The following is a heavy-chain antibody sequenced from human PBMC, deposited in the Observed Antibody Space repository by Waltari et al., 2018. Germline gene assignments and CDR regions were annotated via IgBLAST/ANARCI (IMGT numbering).Heavy chain of an antibody. CDR2: AFFDGIKT. V-gene: IGHV3-30*18. Sequence: QVQLVESGGGVVQPGMSLRLSCAASGFSLGNFGMHWVRQAPGKGLEWVALAFFDGIKTDYADSVRGRFTISRDNSKNTLYLDINNLRVDDTGIYYCAKDAFGNTYLDHWGQGTVVTVSS. CDR1: GFSLGNFG. J-gene: IGHJ5*02. CDR3: AKDAFGNTYLDH. D-gene: IGHD3-10*01.